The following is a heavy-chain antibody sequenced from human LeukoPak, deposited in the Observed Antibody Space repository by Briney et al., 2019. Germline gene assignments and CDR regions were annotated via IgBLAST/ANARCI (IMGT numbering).Heavy chain of an antibody. Sequence: ASVKVSCKASGYTFTSYGISWVRQAPGQGLQWMGWISGYNGDTNYAQNFQVRVTMTTDTSTSTAYMELRSLTSDDTAVYYCARDWMVNTGDNCFDPWGQGTLVTVSS. D-gene: IGHD4-17*01. CDR2: ISGYNGDT. CDR3: ARDWMVNTGDNCFDP. J-gene: IGHJ5*02. CDR1: GYTFTSYG. V-gene: IGHV1-18*01.